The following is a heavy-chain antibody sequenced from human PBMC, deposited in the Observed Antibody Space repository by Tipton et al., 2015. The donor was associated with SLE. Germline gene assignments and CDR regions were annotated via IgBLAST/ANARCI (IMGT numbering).Heavy chain of an antibody. Sequence: LRLSCTVSGGSITNYYWSWIRQPPGKGLECIGYILYSGSTYYNPSLKSRVTVSVDTSKNQFSLKLSSVTAADTAVYYCASRGIAAAGTGTYAFDIWGQGTMVTVSS. D-gene: IGHD6-13*01. CDR1: GGSITNYY. CDR2: ILYSGST. V-gene: IGHV4-59*12. J-gene: IGHJ3*02. CDR3: ASRGIAAAGTGTYAFDI.